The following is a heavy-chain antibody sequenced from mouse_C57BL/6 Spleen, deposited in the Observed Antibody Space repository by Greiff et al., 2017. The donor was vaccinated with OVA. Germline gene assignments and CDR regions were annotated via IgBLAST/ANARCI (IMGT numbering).Heavy chain of an antibody. CDR1: GFTFSSYG. Sequence: EVQLVESGGDLVKPGGSLKLSCAASGFTFSSYGMSWVRQTPDKRLEWVATISSGGSYTYYPDSVKGRFTISRDNAKNTLYLQMSSLKSEDTAMYYCARHHYDYGGAMDYWGQGTSVTVSS. V-gene: IGHV5-6*01. CDR2: ISSGGSYT. CDR3: ARHHYDYGGAMDY. D-gene: IGHD2-4*01. J-gene: IGHJ4*01.